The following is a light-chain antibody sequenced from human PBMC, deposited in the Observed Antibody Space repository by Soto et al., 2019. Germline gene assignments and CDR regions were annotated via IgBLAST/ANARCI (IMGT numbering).Light chain of an antibody. CDR1: QSFRGL. V-gene: IGKV3-11*01. J-gene: IGKJ5*01. CDR2: DAY. CDR3: QQRHMWPIT. Sequence: EVALTQSPVTLYLSPGDRATLSCRASQSFRGLLAWYQQKPGQAPRLLIYDAYNRATGIPPRFSGSGSGTDFTLTISSLEPEDSAVYYCQQRHMWPITFGQGTRLEIK.